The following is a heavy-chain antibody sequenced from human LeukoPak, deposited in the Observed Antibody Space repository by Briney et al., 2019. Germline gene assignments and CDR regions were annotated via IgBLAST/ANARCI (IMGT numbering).Heavy chain of an antibody. Sequence: SEXLSLTXAXXGXSFSGYYXSWIRQPPGKGLEWIGEINHSGSTNYNPSLKSRVTISVDTSKNQFSLKLSSVTAADTAVYYCAGARYDILTGYYRRGIFDYWGQGTLVTVSS. V-gene: IGHV4-34*01. CDR3: AGARYDILTGYYRRGIFDY. J-gene: IGHJ4*02. D-gene: IGHD3-9*01. CDR1: GXSFSGYY. CDR2: INHSGST.